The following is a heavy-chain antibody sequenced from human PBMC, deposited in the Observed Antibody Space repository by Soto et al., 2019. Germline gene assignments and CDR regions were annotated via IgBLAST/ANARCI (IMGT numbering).Heavy chain of an antibody. CDR3: ARARVVVVPAAIFGMVDAFDI. V-gene: IGHV4-31*03. CDR1: GGSISSGAYY. D-gene: IGHD2-2*02. J-gene: IGHJ3*02. Sequence: SETLSLTCTVSGGSISSGAYYWSWIRQHPGKGLEWIGYIYYSGSTYYNPSLKSRVTISVDTSKNQFSLKLSSVTAADTAVYYCARARVVVVPAAIFGMVDAFDIWGQGTMVTVSS. CDR2: IYYSGST.